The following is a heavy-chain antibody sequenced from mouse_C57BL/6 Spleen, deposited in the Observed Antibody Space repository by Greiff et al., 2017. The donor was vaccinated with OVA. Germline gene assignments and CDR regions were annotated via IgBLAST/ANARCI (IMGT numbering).Heavy chain of an antibody. J-gene: IGHJ2*01. D-gene: IGHD2-3*01. Sequence: VQLKESGPGLVKPSQSLSLTCSVTGYSITSGYYWNWIRQFPGNKLEWMGYISYDGSNNYNPSLKNRISITRDTSKNQFFLKLNSVTTEDTATYYCARLHDGYPFDYWGQGTTLTVSS. CDR3: ARLHDGYPFDY. CDR1: GYSITSGYY. CDR2: ISYDGSN. V-gene: IGHV3-6*01.